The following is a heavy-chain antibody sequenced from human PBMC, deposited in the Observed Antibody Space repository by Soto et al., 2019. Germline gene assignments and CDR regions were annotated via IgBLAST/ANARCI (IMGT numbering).Heavy chain of an antibody. CDR2: ISYDGSNK. CDR3: PSKKQWLAPVAFPH. V-gene: IGHV3-30-3*01. J-gene: IGHJ1*01. Sequence: GGSLRLFCAASGFTFSSYAMHWVGQAPGKGLEWVAVISYDGSNKYYADSVKGRFTISRDNSKNTMYLQINSLRAEDTAVYYCPSKKQWLAPVAFPHWGQGNLVTVS. CDR1: GFTFSSYA. D-gene: IGHD6-19*01.